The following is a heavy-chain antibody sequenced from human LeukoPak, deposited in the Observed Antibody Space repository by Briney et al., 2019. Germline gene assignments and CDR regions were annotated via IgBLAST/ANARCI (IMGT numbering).Heavy chain of an antibody. Sequence: SETLSLTCAVYGGSFSGYYWSWIRQPPGKGLEWIGEINHSGSTSYNPSLKSRVTISVDTSKNQFSLKLSSVTAADTAVYYCARGPANCSGGSCTLGYFDYWGQGTLVTVSS. V-gene: IGHV4-34*01. CDR3: ARGPANCSGGSCTLGYFDY. D-gene: IGHD2-15*01. J-gene: IGHJ4*02. CDR2: INHSGST. CDR1: GGSFSGYY.